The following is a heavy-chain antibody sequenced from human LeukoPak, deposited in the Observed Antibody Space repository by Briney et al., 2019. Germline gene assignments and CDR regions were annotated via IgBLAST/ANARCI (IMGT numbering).Heavy chain of an antibody. CDR2: IISSGSTI. J-gene: IGHJ4*02. CDR3: NYGELPRD. Sequence: GGSLRLSCAGSGFTFSSYSMNWVRQAPGKGLEWVSYIISSGSTIYYADSVKGRFTISRDNAKNSLYLQMNSLRVEDTAVYYCNYGELPRDWGQGTLVTVSS. CDR1: GFTFSSYS. D-gene: IGHD1-26*01. V-gene: IGHV3-48*04.